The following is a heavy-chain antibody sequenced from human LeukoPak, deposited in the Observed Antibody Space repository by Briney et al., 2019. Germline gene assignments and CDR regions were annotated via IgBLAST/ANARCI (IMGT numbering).Heavy chain of an antibody. CDR3: ARGRGLWFGELPLEFDY. Sequence: SETLSLTCTVSGYSISSGYYWGWIRQPPGKGLEWIGSIYHSGSTYYNPSLKGRVTISVDTSKNQFSLKLSSVTAADTAVYYCARGRGLWFGELPLEFDYWGQGTLVTVSS. D-gene: IGHD3-10*01. J-gene: IGHJ4*02. V-gene: IGHV4-38-2*02. CDR1: GYSISSGYY. CDR2: IYHSGST.